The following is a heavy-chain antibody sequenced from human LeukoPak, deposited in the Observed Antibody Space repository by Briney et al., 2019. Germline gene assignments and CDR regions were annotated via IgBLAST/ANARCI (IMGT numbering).Heavy chain of an antibody. CDR1: GFTFSNAW. Sequence: GGSLRLSCAASGFTFSNAWMSRVRQAPGKGLEWVGRIKSKTDGGTTDYAAPVKGRFTISRDDSKNTLYLQMNSLKTEDTAVYYCTTKVTTVTTGRDYWGQGTLVTVSS. CDR3: TTKVTTVTTGRDY. V-gene: IGHV3-15*01. J-gene: IGHJ4*02. D-gene: IGHD4-17*01. CDR2: IKSKTDGGTT.